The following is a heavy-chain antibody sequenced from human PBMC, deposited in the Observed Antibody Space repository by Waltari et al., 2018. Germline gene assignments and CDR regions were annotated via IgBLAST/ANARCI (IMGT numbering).Heavy chain of an antibody. V-gene: IGHV3-7*01. D-gene: IGHD6-13*01. CDR3: TRGGLDSSWYWRD. CDR2: IKEDGSEK. Sequence: EVQLVESGGGLAEPGGSLRLPCAACGLRFSNSWMTWVRQASGKGPEWVANIKEDGSEKYYMDSVKGRFTISRDNAKNSLYLQMNNLRVEDTAVYYCTRGGLDSSWYWRDWGQGTLVTVSS. J-gene: IGHJ4*02. CDR1: GLRFSNSW.